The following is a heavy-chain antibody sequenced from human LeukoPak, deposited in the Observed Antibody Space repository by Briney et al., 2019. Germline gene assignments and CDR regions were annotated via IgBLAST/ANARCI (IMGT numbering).Heavy chain of an antibody. Sequence: PGGSLRLSCAASGFTFSSYAMHWVRQAPGKGLEWVAVISYDGSNKYYADSVKGRFTISRDNSKDTLYLQMNSLRAEDTAVYYCAREDYGDYVFDYWGQGTLVTVSS. CDR3: AREDYGDYVFDY. J-gene: IGHJ4*02. CDR2: ISYDGSNK. D-gene: IGHD4-17*01. CDR1: GFTFSSYA. V-gene: IGHV3-30*04.